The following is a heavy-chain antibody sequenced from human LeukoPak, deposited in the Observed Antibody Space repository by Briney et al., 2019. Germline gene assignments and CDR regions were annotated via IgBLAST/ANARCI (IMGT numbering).Heavy chain of an antibody. CDR2: ISSNGGST. V-gene: IGHV3-64*02. J-gene: IGHJ6*02. Sequence: GGSLRLSCAASGFTFSSYAMHWVRQAPGKGLEHVSAISSNGGSTYYADSVKGRFAISRDNSKNTLYLQMGSLRAEDMAVYYCARPCGGDCYSYYYYYGMDVWGQGTTVTVSS. CDR1: GFTFSSYA. D-gene: IGHD2-21*02. CDR3: ARPCGGDCYSYYYYYGMDV.